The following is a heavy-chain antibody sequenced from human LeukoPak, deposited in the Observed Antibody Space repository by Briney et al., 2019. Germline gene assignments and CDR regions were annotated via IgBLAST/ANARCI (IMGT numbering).Heavy chain of an antibody. Sequence: PGGSLRLSCAVSGLTFSNYWMHWVRQAPGKGLVWVSRISNDGTSTSYADSVKGRFTISRDNAKNSLYLQMNSLRAEDTAVYYCARDTLDDYYDSSGYPDAFDIWGQGTMVTVSS. CDR2: ISNDGTST. V-gene: IGHV3-74*01. CDR3: ARDTLDDYYDSSGYPDAFDI. CDR1: GLTFSNYW. D-gene: IGHD3-22*01. J-gene: IGHJ3*02.